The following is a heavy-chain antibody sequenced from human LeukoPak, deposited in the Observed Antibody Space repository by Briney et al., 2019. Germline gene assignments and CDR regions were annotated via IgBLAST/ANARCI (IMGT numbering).Heavy chain of an antibody. D-gene: IGHD6-19*01. CDR3: ARIAVAAFDY. J-gene: IGHJ4*02. CDR1: GFTFSSYW. CDR2: IKQDGSEK. V-gene: IGHV3-7*01. Sequence: GGSLRLSCAVSGFTFSSYWMSWVRQAPGKGLESVANIKQDGSEKYYVDSGEGRFTISRDNAKNSLYLQMNSLRAEDTAVYYCARIAVAAFDYWGQGTLVTVCS.